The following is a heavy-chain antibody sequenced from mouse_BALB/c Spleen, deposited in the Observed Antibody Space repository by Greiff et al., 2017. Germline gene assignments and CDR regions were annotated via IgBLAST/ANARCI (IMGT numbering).Heavy chain of an antibody. D-gene: IGHD1-1*01. V-gene: IGHV2-2*02. CDR3: ARSITTGFAY. Sequence: VKLMESGPGLVQPSQSLSITCTVSGFSLTSYGVHWVRQSPGKGLEWLGVIWSGGSTDYNAAFISRLSISKDNSKSQVFFKMNSLQANDTAIYYCARSITTGFAYWGQGTLVTVSA. CDR1: GFSLTSYG. J-gene: IGHJ3*01. CDR2: IWSGGST.